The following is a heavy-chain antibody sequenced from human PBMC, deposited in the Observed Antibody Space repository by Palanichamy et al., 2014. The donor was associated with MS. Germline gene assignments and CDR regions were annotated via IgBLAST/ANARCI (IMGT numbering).Heavy chain of an antibody. D-gene: IGHD3-3*01. J-gene: IGHJ4*02. Sequence: EVHLLESGGGLVQPGGSRETLLCSLWIHLQQLCHELGPPGSREGGWSGVSTITQNGESTYSTDSVKGRFIISRDNSKNTLYLQMISLRADDTAVYYCVLTIFGDWGQGTLVTVSS. CDR2: ITQNGEST. CDR1: IHLQQLC. V-gene: IGHV3-23*01. CDR3: VLTIFGD.